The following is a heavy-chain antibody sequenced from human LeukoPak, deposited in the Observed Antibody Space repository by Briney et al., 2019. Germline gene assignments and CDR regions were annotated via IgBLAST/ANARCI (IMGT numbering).Heavy chain of an antibody. D-gene: IGHD5-24*01. CDR1: GGSFSGYY. CDR2: INHSGST. CDR3: ARVRPRDGYNKSDPPSAPRYYYYMDV. J-gene: IGHJ6*03. V-gene: IGHV4-34*01. Sequence: SETLSLTCAVYGGSFSGYYWSWIRQPPGKGLEWIGEINHSGSTNYNPSLKSRVTISVDTSKNQFSLKLSSVTAADTAVYYCARVRPRDGYNKSDPPSAPRYYYYMDVWGKGTTVTVSS.